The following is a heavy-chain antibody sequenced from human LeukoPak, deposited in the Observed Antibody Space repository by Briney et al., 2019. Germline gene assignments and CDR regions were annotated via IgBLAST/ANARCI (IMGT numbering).Heavy chain of an antibody. CDR2: ISSSGSTK. D-gene: IGHD5-12*01. Sequence: GGSLRLSCAASGFSFSDYDMSWIRQAPGKGLEWVSYISSSGSTKDYADSVKGRITISRDNAKNSLYLQMNSLRAEDAAVYYCAKTIVATIGLDYWGQGTLVTVSS. CDR3: AKTIVATIGLDY. CDR1: GFSFSDYD. V-gene: IGHV3-11*01. J-gene: IGHJ4*02.